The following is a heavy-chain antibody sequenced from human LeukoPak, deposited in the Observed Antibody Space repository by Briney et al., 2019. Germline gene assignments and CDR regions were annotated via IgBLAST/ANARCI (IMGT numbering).Heavy chain of an antibody. Sequence: PGGSLRLSCAASGFTLSTYSLNWVRQAPGKGLEWVSSISSSSLYIYYADSVKGRFTISRDNAKNSLYLQMNSLRAEDTAVYYCARVLSSSWYPVDYWGQGTLVTVSS. D-gene: IGHD6-13*01. V-gene: IGHV3-21*01. CDR3: ARVLSSSWYPVDY. J-gene: IGHJ4*02. CDR1: GFTLSTYS. CDR2: ISSSSLYI.